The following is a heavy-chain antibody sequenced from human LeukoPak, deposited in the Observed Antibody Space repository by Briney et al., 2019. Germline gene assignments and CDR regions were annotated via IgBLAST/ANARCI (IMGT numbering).Heavy chain of an antibody. D-gene: IGHD2-2*01. CDR1: GGSFSGYY. CDR2: INHSGST. J-gene: IGHJ6*03. CDR3: ARHRYCSSTSCYSRYYYYYYMDV. V-gene: IGHV4-34*01. Sequence: SETLSLTCAVYGGSFSGYYWSWLRQPPGKGLEWIGEINHSGSTNYNPSLKSRVTISVDTSKNQFSLKLSSVTAADTAVYYCARHRYCSSTSCYSRYYYYYYMDVWGKGTTVTVSS.